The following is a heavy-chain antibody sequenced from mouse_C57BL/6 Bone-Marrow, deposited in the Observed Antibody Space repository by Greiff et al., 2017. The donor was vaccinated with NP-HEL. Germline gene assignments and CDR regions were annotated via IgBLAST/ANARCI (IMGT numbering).Heavy chain of an antibody. CDR1: GYTFTSYW. Sequence: QVQLQQPGAELVKPGASVKLSCKASGYTFTSYWMPWVKQRPGQGLEWIGEIDPSDSYTNYNQKFKGKATLTVDTSSSTAYMQLSSLTSEDSAVYYCSRRFYAWFAYWGQGTLVTVSA. J-gene: IGHJ3*01. CDR3: SRRFYAWFAY. CDR2: IDPSDSYT. V-gene: IGHV1-50*01. D-gene: IGHD1-1*01.